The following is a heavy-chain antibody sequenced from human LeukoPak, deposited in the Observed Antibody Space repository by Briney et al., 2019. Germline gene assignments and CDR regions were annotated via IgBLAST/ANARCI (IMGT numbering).Heavy chain of an antibody. CDR2: ISSSSSYI. CDR1: GFTFSSYS. J-gene: IGHJ4*02. CDR3: ARDRGIAAAGIG. Sequence: GGSLRLSCAASGFTFSSYSMNWVRQAPGKGLEWVSSISSSSSYIYYADSVKGRFTISRDNAKNSLYLQMNSLRAEDTAVYYCARDRGIAAAGIGWGQGTLVTVSS. D-gene: IGHD6-13*01. V-gene: IGHV3-21*01.